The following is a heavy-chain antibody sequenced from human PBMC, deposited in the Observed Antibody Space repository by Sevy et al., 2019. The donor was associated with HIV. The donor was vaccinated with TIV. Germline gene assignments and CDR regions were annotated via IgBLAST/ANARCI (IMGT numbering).Heavy chain of an antibody. J-gene: IGHJ4*02. D-gene: IGHD6-13*01. V-gene: IGHV3-30*02. CDR3: AKNTAAAGTGGFDY. Sequence: GGSLRLSCAASGLIFSHYGMLWVRQAPGKGLEWVAFISFDGSNKYYVDSVKGRFTISRDNSKNTLYLQMNSLRTEDTALYYCAKNTAAAGTGGFDYWGQGTLVTVSS. CDR1: GLIFSHYG. CDR2: ISFDGSNK.